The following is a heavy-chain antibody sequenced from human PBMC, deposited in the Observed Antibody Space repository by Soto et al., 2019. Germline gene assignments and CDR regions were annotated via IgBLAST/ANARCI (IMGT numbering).Heavy chain of an antibody. V-gene: IGHV3-23*01. CDR1: GFTFSSYA. D-gene: IGHD3-22*01. Sequence: EVQLLESGGGLVQPGGSLRLSCAASGFTFSSYAMSWVRQAPGKGLEWVSAISGSGGSTYYADYVKGRFTISRDNSKNTLYLQMNSLRAEDTAVYYCAKDNPHYYDSSGYSLFDYWGQGTLVTVSS. CDR3: AKDNPHYYDSSGYSLFDY. CDR2: ISGSGGST. J-gene: IGHJ4*02.